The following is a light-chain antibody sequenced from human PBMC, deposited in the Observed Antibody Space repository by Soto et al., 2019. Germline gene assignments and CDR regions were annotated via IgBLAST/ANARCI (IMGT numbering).Light chain of an antibody. V-gene: IGLV2-14*01. Sequence: QSAPTQPASVSGSPGQSITISSTGTGRDVGNYKYVSWYQQHPGKAPKLMIYEVSNRPSGVSNRFSGSKSGNTASLTISGLQAEDETDYYCFSYTSSGTYVFGTGTKVTVL. J-gene: IGLJ1*01. CDR1: GRDVGNYKY. CDR2: EVS. CDR3: FSYTSSGTYV.